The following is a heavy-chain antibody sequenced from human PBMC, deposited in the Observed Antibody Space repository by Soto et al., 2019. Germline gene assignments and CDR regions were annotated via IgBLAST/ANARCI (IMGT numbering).Heavy chain of an antibody. CDR3: ARARDFSSSWSQAPWYYYGMDV. Sequence: ASVKVSCKASGYTFTSYYMHWVRQAPGQGLEWMGIINPSGGSTSYAQKFQGRVTMTRDTSTSTVYMELSSLRSEDTAVYYCARARDFSSSWSQAPWYYYGMDVWGQGTTVTVSS. CDR2: INPSGGST. D-gene: IGHD6-13*01. J-gene: IGHJ6*02. CDR1: GYTFTSYY. V-gene: IGHV1-46*01.